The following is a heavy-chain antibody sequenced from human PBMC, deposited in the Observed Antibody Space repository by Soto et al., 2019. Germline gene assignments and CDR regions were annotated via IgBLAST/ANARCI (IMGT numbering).Heavy chain of an antibody. V-gene: IGHV1-69*01. CDR3: ARDTHYGDYSGEYYFDY. J-gene: IGHJ4*02. Sequence: QVQLVQSGAEVKKPGSSVKVSCKASGGTFSSYAISWVRQAPGQGLEWMGGIIPIFGTANFAQKFQGRVTITADESTSTAYMGLSSLRSEDTAVYYCARDTHYGDYSGEYYFDYWGQGTLVTVSS. CDR1: GGTFSSYA. CDR2: IIPIFGTA. D-gene: IGHD4-17*01.